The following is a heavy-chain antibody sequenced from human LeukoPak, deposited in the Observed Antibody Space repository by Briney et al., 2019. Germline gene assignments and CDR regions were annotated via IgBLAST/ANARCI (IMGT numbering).Heavy chain of an antibody. CDR2: ISGSGGTI. V-gene: IGHV3-23*01. D-gene: IGHD3/OR15-3a*01. Sequence: PGGSLRLSCLASGFTFSNFAMSWVRQAPGKGPEWIAAISGSGGTIYYGDSVRGRFTISRDTSRNTLYLQMESLRAEDMAVYYCAKAANDFWTGYYNFYFDSWGQGSLVTVSS. CDR3: AKAANDFWTGYYNFYFDS. CDR1: GFTFSNFA. J-gene: IGHJ4*02.